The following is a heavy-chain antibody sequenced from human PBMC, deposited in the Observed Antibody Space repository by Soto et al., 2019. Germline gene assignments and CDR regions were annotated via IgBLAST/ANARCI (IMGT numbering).Heavy chain of an antibody. Sequence: QVQLVESGGGVVQPGRSLRLSCAASGFTFSSYAMHWVRQAPGKGLEWVAVISYDGSNKYYADSVKGRFTISRDNSKNTLYLQMNSLRAEDTAVYCCATAVAGTGGGGYWGQGTLVTVSS. V-gene: IGHV3-30-3*01. CDR2: ISYDGSNK. J-gene: IGHJ4*02. D-gene: IGHD6-19*01. CDR1: GFTFSSYA. CDR3: ATAVAGTGGGGY.